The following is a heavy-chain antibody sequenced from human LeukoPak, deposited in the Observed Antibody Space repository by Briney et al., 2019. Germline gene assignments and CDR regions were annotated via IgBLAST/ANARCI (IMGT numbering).Heavy chain of an antibody. J-gene: IGHJ5*02. CDR1: GGSISGYY. D-gene: IGHD3-22*01. Sequence: KTSETLSLTCTVSGGSISGYYWSWIRQPPGKGLEWLGHIYYSGSTSYNPSLKSRITISVDPSKNQFSLRLSSVTAADTAVYYCAREASTYYYDSSGYYPNWFDPWGQGTLVTVSS. V-gene: IGHV4-59*01. CDR3: AREASTYYYDSSGYYPNWFDP. CDR2: IYYSGST.